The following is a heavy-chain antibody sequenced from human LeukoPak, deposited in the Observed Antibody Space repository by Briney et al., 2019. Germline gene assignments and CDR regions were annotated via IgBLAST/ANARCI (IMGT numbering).Heavy chain of an antibody. CDR2: ISGSGGST. D-gene: IGHD6-13*01. Sequence: GGSLRLSCAASGFTCRSSAMRWVLQAPGKGLEWVSAISGSGGSTYYADSVKGRFTISRDNSKNTLYLQMNNLRAEDTAVYYCANGFFQAEAGIRDKTDYWGQGTLVTVSS. CDR3: ANGFFQAEAGIRDKTDY. J-gene: IGHJ4*02. CDR1: GFTCRSSA. V-gene: IGHV3-23*01.